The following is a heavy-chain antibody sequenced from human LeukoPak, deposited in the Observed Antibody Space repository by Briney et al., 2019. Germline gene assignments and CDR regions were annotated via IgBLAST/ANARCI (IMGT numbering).Heavy chain of an antibody. CDR2: IRYDGSNK. V-gene: IGHV3-30*02. Sequence: PGGSLRLSCAASGFTFSSYGMHWVRQAPGKGLEWVAFIRYDGSNKYYADSVKGRFTISRDNSKNTLYLQMNSLRAEDTAVYYCAKDGADILTGYYLGLVDYWGQGTLVTVSS. D-gene: IGHD3-9*01. CDR1: GFTFSSYG. J-gene: IGHJ4*02. CDR3: AKDGADILTGYYLGLVDY.